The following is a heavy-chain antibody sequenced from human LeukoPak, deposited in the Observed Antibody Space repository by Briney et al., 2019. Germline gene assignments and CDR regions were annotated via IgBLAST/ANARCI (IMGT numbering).Heavy chain of an antibody. CDR3: ARDRGYNTGWYNWFDP. D-gene: IGHD6-19*01. Sequence: GGSLRLSCAASGFTFSNYVMHWVRRAPGKGLEWVGAMWGDGKSEFYADSVRGRFTISRDNSKNTLYLQMFSLRDEDTATYHCARDRGYNTGWYNWFDPWGQGTLVTVSS. CDR1: GFTFSNYV. CDR2: MWGDGKSE. J-gene: IGHJ5*02. V-gene: IGHV3-33*01.